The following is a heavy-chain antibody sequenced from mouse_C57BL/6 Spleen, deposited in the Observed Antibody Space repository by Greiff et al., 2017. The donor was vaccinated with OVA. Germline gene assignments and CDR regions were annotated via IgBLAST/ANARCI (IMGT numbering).Heavy chain of an antibody. D-gene: IGHD2-4*01. V-gene: IGHV3-6*01. CDR1: GYSITSGYY. CDR2: ISYDGSN. CDR3: AREGVYYDYGGDY. J-gene: IGHJ4*01. Sequence: QESGPGLVKPSQSLSLTCSVTGYSITSGYYWNWIRQFPGNKLEWMGYISYDGSNNYNPSLKNRISITRDTSKNQFFLKLNSVTTEDTATYYCAREGVYYDYGGDYWGQGTSVTVSS.